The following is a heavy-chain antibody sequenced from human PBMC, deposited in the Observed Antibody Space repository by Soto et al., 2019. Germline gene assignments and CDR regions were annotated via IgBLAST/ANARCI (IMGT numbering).Heavy chain of an antibody. D-gene: IGHD6-19*01. J-gene: IGHJ4*02. V-gene: IGHV3-64D*08. CDR3: VTNSGWSLRDFEY. Sequence: GGSLRLSCSASGLTFSSFTMHWVRQAPGKGLEYVSAINSNGGSANYGDSVKGRFTISRDNPKNTLYLQMSSLRVEDTALYYCVTNSGWSLRDFEYWGQGTLVTVSS. CDR2: INSNGGSA. CDR1: GLTFSSFT.